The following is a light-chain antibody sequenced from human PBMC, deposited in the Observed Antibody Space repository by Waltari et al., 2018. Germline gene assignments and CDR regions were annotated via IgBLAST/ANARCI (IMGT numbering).Light chain of an antibody. Sequence: DIQMTQSPSSLAASVGDRVTITCRASQSIHSYLNWYQQTPGKAPKLLIYAASTLQAGVPSRFSGSGSGADFTLTISSLQPEDFADYYCQQSYDSPWTFGQGTRVALK. CDR2: AAS. CDR1: QSIHSY. J-gene: IGKJ1*01. V-gene: IGKV1-39*01. CDR3: QQSYDSPWT.